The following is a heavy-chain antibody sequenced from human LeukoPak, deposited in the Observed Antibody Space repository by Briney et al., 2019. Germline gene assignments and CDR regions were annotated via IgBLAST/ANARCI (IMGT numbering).Heavy chain of an antibody. CDR3: AKDSGLWGFDT. CDR2: VTGSGDNT. CDR1: GFTFSKNG. Sequence: NPGGSLRLSCAASGFTFSKNGMNWVRQAPGKGLEWVSAVTGSGDNTFYADSVKAQFTIFRDNSKNTLYLQMNTLRAEDSAVYYCAKDSGLWGFDTWGQGTLVTVSS. V-gene: IGHV3-23*01. D-gene: IGHD5-18*01. J-gene: IGHJ5*02.